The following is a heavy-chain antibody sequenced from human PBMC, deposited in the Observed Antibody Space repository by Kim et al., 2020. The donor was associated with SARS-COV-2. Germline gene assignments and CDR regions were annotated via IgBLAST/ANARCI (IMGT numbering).Heavy chain of an antibody. V-gene: IGHV1-3*04. Sequence: ASVKVSCKASGYMFTTYPMHWVRQAPGQRPEWMGWINTGNGNTKYSQKIQGRVTITTDTSASTAYIELSSLRSEDTAVYYCARKDAVDTDAYDIWGQGTMVTVSS. D-gene: IGHD2-15*01. J-gene: IGHJ3*02. CDR3: ARKDAVDTDAYDI. CDR2: INTGNGNT. CDR1: GYMFTTYP.